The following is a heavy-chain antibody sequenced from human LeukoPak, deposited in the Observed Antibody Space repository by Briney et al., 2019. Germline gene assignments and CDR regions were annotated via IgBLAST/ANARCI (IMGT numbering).Heavy chain of an antibody. J-gene: IGHJ4*02. Sequence: GGSLRLSCAASGFTFSDYYMSWVRQAPGKGLEWVSYISSSGSTIYYADSVKGRFTISRDNAKNSLYLQMNSLRAEDTAVYYCARVLLWFGEFDFDYWGQGTLVTVSS. V-gene: IGHV3-11*04. CDR3: ARVLLWFGEFDFDY. CDR2: ISSSGSTI. D-gene: IGHD3-10*01. CDR1: GFTFSDYY.